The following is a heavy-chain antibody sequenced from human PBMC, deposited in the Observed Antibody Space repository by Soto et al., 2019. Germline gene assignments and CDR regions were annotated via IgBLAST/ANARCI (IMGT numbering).Heavy chain of an antibody. V-gene: IGHV4-34*01. CDR2: IKHGGSS. J-gene: IGHJ5*02. CDR3: ARDGFCTSTTCRVGNWFDP. D-gene: IGHD2-2*01. CDR1: AGSFSHYY. Sequence: QVQQQPWGAGLLKPSETLSLTCTVYAGSFSHYYWNWIRQSPGKGLEWIGKIKHGGSSSYNPSLRSRVSISVDTSKNQFSLKLPSVTAADTAMYYCARDGFCTSTTCRVGNWFDPWGQGTLVTVSS.